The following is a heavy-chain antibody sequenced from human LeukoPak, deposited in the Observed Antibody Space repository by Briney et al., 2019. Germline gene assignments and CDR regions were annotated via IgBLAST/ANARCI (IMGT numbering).Heavy chain of an antibody. V-gene: IGHV1-3*01. CDR1: GYTFTSYA. CDR2: INAGNGNT. D-gene: IGHD3-3*01. J-gene: IGHJ5*02. Sequence: ASVTVSCTASGYTFTSYAMHWVRQAPGQRLEWMGWINAGNGNTKYSQKFQGRVTITRDTSASTAYMELSSLRSEDTAVYYCARGKIFGVVISSNWFDPWGQGTLVTVSS. CDR3: ARGKIFGVVISSNWFDP.